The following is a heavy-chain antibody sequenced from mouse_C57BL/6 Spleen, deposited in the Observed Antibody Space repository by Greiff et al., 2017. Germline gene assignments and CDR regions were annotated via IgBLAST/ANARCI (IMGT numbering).Heavy chain of an antibody. D-gene: IGHD1-1*01. CDR1: GYAFTNYL. CDR2: INPGSGGT. J-gene: IGHJ3*01. V-gene: IGHV1-54*01. Sequence: QVQLKESGAELVRPGTSVTVSCKASGYAFTNYLIEWVKQRPGQGLEWIGVINPGSGGTNYNEKFKGKATLTADKSSSTAYMQLSSLTSEDSAVYFCAISTVVEVFAYWGQGTLVTVSA. CDR3: AISTVVEVFAY.